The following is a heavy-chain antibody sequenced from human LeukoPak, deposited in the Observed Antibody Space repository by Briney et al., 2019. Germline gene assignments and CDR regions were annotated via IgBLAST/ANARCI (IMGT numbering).Heavy chain of an antibody. CDR1: GFTFSSYA. Sequence: GGSLRLSCAASGFTFSSYAMSWVRQAPGKGPEWVSAISGSGGSTYYADSVKGRFTISRDNSKNTLYLQMNSLRAEDTAVYYCAKTRGNWNYFDYRGQGTLVTVSS. CDR3: AKTRGNWNYFDY. D-gene: IGHD1-20*01. CDR2: ISGSGGST. J-gene: IGHJ4*02. V-gene: IGHV3-23*01.